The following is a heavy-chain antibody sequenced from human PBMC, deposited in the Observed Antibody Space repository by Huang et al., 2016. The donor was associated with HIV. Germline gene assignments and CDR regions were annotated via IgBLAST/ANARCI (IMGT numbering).Heavy chain of an antibody. V-gene: IGHV2-5*06. Sequence: QITLKESGPALLRPTQTLTLTCTFSGFSLTTIGAGVGWIRQPPGKPLEWLVLIYWDDYKRFCPSLKTRISCTKDTSKNQVVFTMNNVGPTDTGTYYCAHIGRLGDYYMDVWGNGTAVTVSS. J-gene: IGHJ6*03. CDR1: GFSLTTIGAG. CDR2: IYWDDYK. CDR3: AHIGRLGDYYMDV. D-gene: IGHD3-16*01.